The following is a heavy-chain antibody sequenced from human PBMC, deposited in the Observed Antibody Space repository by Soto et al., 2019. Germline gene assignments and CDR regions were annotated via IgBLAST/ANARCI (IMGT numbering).Heavy chain of an antibody. J-gene: IGHJ4*02. CDR3: ARDLAVAGAKHDY. D-gene: IGHD6-19*01. Sequence: PGGSLRLSCAASGFTFSSYGMHWVRQAPGKGLEWVSAIRYNSSYIYYADSVKGRFTISRDNAKNSLYLQMNSLRAEDTAVYYCARDLAVAGAKHDYWGQGTLVTVSS. CDR1: GFTFSSYG. CDR2: IRYNSSYI. V-gene: IGHV3-21*01.